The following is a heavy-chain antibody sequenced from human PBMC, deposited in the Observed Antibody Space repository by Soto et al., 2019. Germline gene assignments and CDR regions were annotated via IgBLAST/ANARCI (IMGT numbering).Heavy chain of an antibody. J-gene: IGHJ5*02. CDR3: ARQLPVGATSWFDP. D-gene: IGHD1-26*01. CDR2: TYCRSKWYN. CDR1: GDSVSSNSAA. Sequence: PSQTLSLTCAISGDSVSSNSAAWNWIRQSPSRGLEWLGRTYCRSKWYNDYAVSVRSRITINPDTSKNQLSLQLNSVTAADTAIYYCARQLPVGATSWFDPWGQGTLVTVSS. V-gene: IGHV6-1*01.